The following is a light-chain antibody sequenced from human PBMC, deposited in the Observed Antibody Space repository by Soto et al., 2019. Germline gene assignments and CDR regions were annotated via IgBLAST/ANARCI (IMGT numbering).Light chain of an antibody. CDR3: SSYTSSSVV. CDR1: SSDVGGYNY. Sequence: QPVLTQPASVSGSPGQSITISCTGTSSDVGGYNYVSWYQQHPGKAPKLMIYDVSNRPSGVSNRFSGSKSGNTASLTISGLQAGDEADYYCSSYTSSSVVFGGGTKLTVL. CDR2: DVS. V-gene: IGLV2-14*01. J-gene: IGLJ2*01.